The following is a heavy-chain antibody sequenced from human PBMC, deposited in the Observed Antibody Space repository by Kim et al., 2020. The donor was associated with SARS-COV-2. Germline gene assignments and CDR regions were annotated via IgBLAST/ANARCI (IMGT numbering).Heavy chain of an antibody. CDR2: IYYSGST. V-gene: IGHV4-31*03. J-gene: IGHJ3*02. Sequence: SETLSLTCTVSGGSISSGGYYWSWIRQHPGKGLEWIGYIYYSGSTYYNPSLKSRVTISVDTSKNQFSLKLSSVTAADTAVYYCARALSITMIVVVINAFDIWGQRTMVTVSS. CDR1: GGSISSGGYY. CDR3: ARALSITMIVVVINAFDI. D-gene: IGHD3-22*01.